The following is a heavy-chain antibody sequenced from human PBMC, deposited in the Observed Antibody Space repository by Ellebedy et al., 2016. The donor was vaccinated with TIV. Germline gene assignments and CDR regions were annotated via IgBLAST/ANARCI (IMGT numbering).Heavy chain of an antibody. CDR3: ARGHGDYVNYYYGMDV. D-gene: IGHD4-17*01. CDR1: GASISGYY. CDR2: IHYSGST. V-gene: IGHV4-59*01. Sequence: MPSETLSLTCAVSGASISGYYWNWIRQPPGKGLEWIGYIHYSGSTNYNPSLKSRVTISIDPSKNQFSLKLSSVTAADTAVYYCARGHGDYVNYYYGMDVWGQGTTVTVSS. J-gene: IGHJ6*02.